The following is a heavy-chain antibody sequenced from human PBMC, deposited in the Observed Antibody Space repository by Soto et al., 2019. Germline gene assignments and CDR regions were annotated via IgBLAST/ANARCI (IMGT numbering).Heavy chain of an antibody. J-gene: IGHJ6*04. Sequence: QVQLQESGPGLVKPSETLSLTCTVSGGSISSYYWSWIRQPPGKGLEWIGYIYYSGSTNYNPSLKSRVTISVDTSKNQFSLKLSSVTAADTAVYYCARSYGMDVWGKGTTVTVYS. CDR3: ARSYGMDV. CDR2: IYYSGST. CDR1: GGSISSYY. V-gene: IGHV4-59*08.